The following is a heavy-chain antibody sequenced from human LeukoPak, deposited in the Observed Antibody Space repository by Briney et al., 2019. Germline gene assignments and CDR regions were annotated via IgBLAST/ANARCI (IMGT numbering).Heavy chain of an antibody. J-gene: IGHJ4*02. CDR1: GGSISRYY. Sequence: SETLSLTCTVSGGSISRYYWSWIRQPPGKGLEWIGYIYYSGSTNYNPSLKSRVTISVDTSKNQFTLKLSSVTAADTAVYYCARRGLYGDLDYWGQGTLVTVSS. V-gene: IGHV4-59*08. D-gene: IGHD4-17*01. CDR2: IYYSGST. CDR3: ARRGLYGDLDY.